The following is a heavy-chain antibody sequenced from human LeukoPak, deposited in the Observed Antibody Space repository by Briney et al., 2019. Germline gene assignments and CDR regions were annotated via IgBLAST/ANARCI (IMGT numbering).Heavy chain of an antibody. CDR3: ASALRGDILRYFDWLLYPPLDY. CDR1: GFTFSSYS. CDR2: ISSSSSYI. Sequence: PGGSLRLSCAASGFTFSSYSMNWVRQAPGKGLEWVSSISSSSSYIYYADSVKGRFTISRDNAKNSLYLQMNSLRAEDTAVYYCASALRGDILRYFDWLLYPPLDYWGQGTLVTVSS. V-gene: IGHV3-21*01. D-gene: IGHD3-9*01. J-gene: IGHJ4*02.